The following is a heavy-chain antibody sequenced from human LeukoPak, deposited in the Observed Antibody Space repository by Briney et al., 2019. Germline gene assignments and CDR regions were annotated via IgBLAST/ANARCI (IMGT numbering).Heavy chain of an antibody. Sequence: SETLSLTCTVSSDSISSSSYYWGWIRQPPGKGLEWIGSFYYSGTTYDNPSLKSRVTISVDTSKNQFSLKLRSVTAADTAVYCCARGGRYGTSWGQGTLVTVSS. J-gene: IGHJ5*02. CDR2: FYYSGTT. CDR1: SDSISSSSYY. D-gene: IGHD1-26*01. CDR3: ARGGRYGTS. V-gene: IGHV4-39*01.